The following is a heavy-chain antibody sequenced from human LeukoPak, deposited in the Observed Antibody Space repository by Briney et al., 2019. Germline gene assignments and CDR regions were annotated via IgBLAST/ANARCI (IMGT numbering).Heavy chain of an antibody. CDR2: ISVSGGGT. Sequence: PGGSLRLSCAASGFTFSSYAMSWVRQAPGKGLEWVSGISVSGGGTYSADSVKGRFTISRDNSKNTLYLQMNSLRAEDTAIYYCAKALYSNYDDYGPFDPWGQGTLVTVSS. CDR3: AKALYSNYDDYGPFDP. CDR1: GFTFSSYA. J-gene: IGHJ5*02. V-gene: IGHV3-23*01. D-gene: IGHD4-17*01.